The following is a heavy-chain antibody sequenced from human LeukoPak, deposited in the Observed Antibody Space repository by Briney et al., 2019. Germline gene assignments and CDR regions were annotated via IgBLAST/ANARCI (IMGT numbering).Heavy chain of an antibody. CDR3: AMKSGPLPRLHDAFDF. J-gene: IGHJ3*01. CDR1: GFTFRKYA. D-gene: IGHD5-24*01. CDR2: ISGSASIT. V-gene: IGHV3-23*01. Sequence: GGSLRLSCAASGFTFRKYAMSWVRQAPGKGLEWVSAISGSASITYNADSVKGRFTISRDNSKNTLYLQMNRLRADDTAVYDCAMKSGPLPRLHDAFDFWGQGTVVSVSS.